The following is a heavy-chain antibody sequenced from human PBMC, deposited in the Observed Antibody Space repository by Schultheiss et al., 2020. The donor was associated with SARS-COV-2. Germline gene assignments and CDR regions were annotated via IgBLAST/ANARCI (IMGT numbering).Heavy chain of an antibody. D-gene: IGHD1-26*01. CDR3: ARGGWSYPQAFDY. CDR2: ISYDGSNK. J-gene: IGHJ4*02. Sequence: GGSLRLSCTASGFTFGDYAMSWVRQAPGKGLEWVAVISYDGSNKYYADSVKGRFTISRDNSKNTLYLQMNSLRAEDTAVYYCARGGWSYPQAFDYWGQGTLVTVSS. CDR1: GFTFGDYA. V-gene: IGHV3-30*04.